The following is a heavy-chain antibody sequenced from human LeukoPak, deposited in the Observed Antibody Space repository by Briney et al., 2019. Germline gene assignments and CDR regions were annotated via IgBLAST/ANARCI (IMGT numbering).Heavy chain of an antibody. Sequence: SQTLSLTCTVSGGSISSGGYYWSWIRQPPGKGLEWIGYIYHSGSTYYNPSLKSRVTISVDTSKNQFSLKLSSVTAADTAVYYCARGMVRMSFDYWGQGTLVTVSS. J-gene: IGHJ4*02. D-gene: IGHD3-10*01. CDR1: GGSISSGGYY. CDR2: IYHSGST. CDR3: ARGMVRMSFDY. V-gene: IGHV4-30-2*01.